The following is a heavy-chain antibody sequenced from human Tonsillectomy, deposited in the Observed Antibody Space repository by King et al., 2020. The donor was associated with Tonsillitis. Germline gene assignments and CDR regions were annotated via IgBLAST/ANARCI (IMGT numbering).Heavy chain of an antibody. J-gene: IGHJ4*02. V-gene: IGHV3-49*04. CDR1: GFTFADYA. CDR2: IRSKTYGGTT. Sequence: VQLVESGGGLVQPGRSLRLSCTSSGFTFADYAMSWVRQAPGKGLEWVGFIRSKTYGGTTEHAASVKGRFTISRDDSKSIAYLQMNSLKTEDTAVYYGTGGPTQGSVGYYLGYWGKGTLVTVSS. D-gene: IGHD2-15*01. CDR3: TGGPTQGSVGYYLGY.